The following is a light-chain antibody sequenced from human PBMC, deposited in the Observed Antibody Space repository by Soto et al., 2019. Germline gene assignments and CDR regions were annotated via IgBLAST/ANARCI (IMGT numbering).Light chain of an antibody. CDR1: SSDIGGYKY. J-gene: IGLJ2*01. CDR2: EVR. CDR3: SSFTSKSTLI. Sequence: QSALTQPASVSGSLGQSITISCTGTSSDIGGYKYVSWYQQHPGKAPKLIIFEVRNRPSGISFRFSGFKSGNTASLTISGLQAEDEADYYCSSFTSKSTLIFGGGTKLTVL. V-gene: IGLV2-14*01.